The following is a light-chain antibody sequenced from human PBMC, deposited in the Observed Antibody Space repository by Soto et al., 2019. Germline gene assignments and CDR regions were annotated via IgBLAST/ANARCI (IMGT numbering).Light chain of an antibody. CDR1: QSVSNNY. CDR3: QQYGSSPRM. V-gene: IGKV3-20*01. Sequence: EIVLTQSPGTLSLTPGERATLSCRASQSVSNNYLAWYQQKPGQAPRLLIYGASTRATGIPARFSGSGSRTEFTLAISSLQSEDFAVYYCQQYGSSPRMFGQGTKVDI. J-gene: IGKJ1*01. CDR2: GAS.